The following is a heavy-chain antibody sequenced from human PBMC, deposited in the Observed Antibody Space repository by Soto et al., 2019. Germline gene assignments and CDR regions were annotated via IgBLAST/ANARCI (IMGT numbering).Heavy chain of an antibody. CDR1: GFTFSTYA. CDR2: ISGSGGST. V-gene: IGHV3-23*01. Sequence: PGESLKISCAASGFTFSTYAMSWVRQAPGKGPEWVSAISGSGGSTYYADSVKGRFTISRDNSKNTLYLQMNSLRAEDTAVYYCAKTIYYDILTGSPFDYWGQGTLVTVSS. J-gene: IGHJ4*02. CDR3: AKTIYYDILTGSPFDY. D-gene: IGHD3-9*01.